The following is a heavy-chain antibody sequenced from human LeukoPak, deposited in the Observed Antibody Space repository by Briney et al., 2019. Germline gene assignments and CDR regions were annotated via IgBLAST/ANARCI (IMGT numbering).Heavy chain of an antibody. CDR3: ARYCSGGSCYPTDDDAFDI. D-gene: IGHD2-15*01. CDR1: GGSISSGGYY. Sequence: SETLSLTCTMSGGSISSGGYYWSWIRQHPGKGLEWIGYIYYSGSTYYNPSLKGRLIISVDTSKNQFSLKLSSVTAADTAVYYCARYCSGGSCYPTDDDAFDIWGQGTMVTVSS. CDR2: IYYSGST. V-gene: IGHV4-31*03. J-gene: IGHJ3*02.